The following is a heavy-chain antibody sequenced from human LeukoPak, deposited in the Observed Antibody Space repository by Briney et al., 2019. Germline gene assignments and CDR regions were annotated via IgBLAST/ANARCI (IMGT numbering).Heavy chain of an antibody. V-gene: IGHV4-59*08. Sequence: SQTLSLTCTVSGGSISSYYWSWIRQPPGKGLEWPGYIYYSGSTNYNPSLKSRVTISVDTSKNQFSLKLSSVTAADTAVYYCARHLGSSRYYYGSGSYLGYYYMDVWGKGTTVTISS. CDR3: ARHLGSSRYYYGSGSYLGYYYMDV. D-gene: IGHD3-10*01. CDR1: GGSISSYY. CDR2: IYYSGST. J-gene: IGHJ6*03.